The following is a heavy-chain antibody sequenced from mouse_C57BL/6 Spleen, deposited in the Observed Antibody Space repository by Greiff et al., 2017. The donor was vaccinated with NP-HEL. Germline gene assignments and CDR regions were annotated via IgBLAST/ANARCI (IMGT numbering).Heavy chain of an antibody. CDR1: GYTFTSYW. J-gene: IGHJ4*01. V-gene: IGHV1-5*01. Sequence: VQLQQSGTVLARPGASVKMSCKTSGYTFTSYWMHWVKQRPGQGLEWIGAIYPGNSDTSYNQKFKGKAKLTAVTSASTAYMELSSLTNEDSAVYYCTVGNDGYYVSYAMDYWGQGTSVTVSS. CDR3: TVGNDGYYVSYAMDY. D-gene: IGHD2-3*01. CDR2: IYPGNSDT.